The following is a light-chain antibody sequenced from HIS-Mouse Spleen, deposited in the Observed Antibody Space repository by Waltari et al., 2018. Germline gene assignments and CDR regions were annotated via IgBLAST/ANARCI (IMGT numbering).Light chain of an antibody. CDR1: NIGSKS. Sequence: SYVLTQPPSVSVAPGQTARITRGGNNIGSKSVHWYQQKPGQAPVLVVYDDRDRPSGIPERFSGSNSGNTATLTISRVEAGDEADYYCQVWDSSSDHPVFGGGTKLTVL. CDR3: QVWDSSSDHPV. J-gene: IGLJ3*02. V-gene: IGLV3-21*02. CDR2: DDR.